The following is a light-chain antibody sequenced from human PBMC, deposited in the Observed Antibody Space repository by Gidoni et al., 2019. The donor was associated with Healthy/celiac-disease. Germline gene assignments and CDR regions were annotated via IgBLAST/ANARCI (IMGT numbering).Light chain of an antibody. CDR1: SSAVGRYNL. J-gene: IGLJ1*01. V-gene: IGLV2-23*01. CDR3: CSYAGSSPYV. CDR2: EGS. Sequence: QSALTQPAPASGFPGQSTTTSRTGTSSAVGRYNLVSWYQQHPGKAPKLMIYEGSKRPSGVSNRFSGSKSGNTASLTIAGLQAEDEAEYYCCSYAGSSPYVFGTGTKVTVL.